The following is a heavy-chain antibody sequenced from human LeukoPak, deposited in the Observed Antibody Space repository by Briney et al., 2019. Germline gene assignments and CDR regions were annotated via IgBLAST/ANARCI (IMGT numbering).Heavy chain of an antibody. Sequence: GGSLRLSCAASGFTFSSYSMNWVRQAPGKGLEWVSSISSSSSYIYYADSVKGRFTISRDNSKSTLYLQMSSLRPEDTAVYYCIKDAGYSAYDSLDSWGQGTLVTVSS. CDR2: ISSSSSYI. CDR1: GFTFSSYS. V-gene: IGHV3-21*01. D-gene: IGHD5-12*01. J-gene: IGHJ4*02. CDR3: IKDAGYSAYDSLDS.